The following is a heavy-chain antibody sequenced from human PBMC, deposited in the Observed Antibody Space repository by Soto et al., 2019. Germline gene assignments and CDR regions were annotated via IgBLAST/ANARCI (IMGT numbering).Heavy chain of an antibody. CDR3: AKADYDALTGQDYYGIDV. J-gene: IGHJ6*02. CDR2: ISYDGSEK. CDR1: GFTFSSNG. V-gene: IGHV3-30*18. D-gene: IGHD3-9*01. Sequence: QVQLVESGGGVVQPGRSLRVSCAASGFTFSSNGMHWVRQAPGKGLEWVAVISYDGSEKYYGDSVKGRFTISRDNSKNTVYLQMNSLRAEDTAVYFCAKADYDALTGQDYYGIDVWGQGTTVTVSS.